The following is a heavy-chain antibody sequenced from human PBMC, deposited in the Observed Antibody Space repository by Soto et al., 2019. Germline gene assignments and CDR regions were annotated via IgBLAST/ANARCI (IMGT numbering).Heavy chain of an antibody. CDR3: ARELGSYTLDY. D-gene: IGHD3-10*01. Sequence: ASVKVSCKASGYTFTGYYMHWVRQAPGQGLEWMGWVNPNSGGTNYAQKFQGWVTMTRDTSISTAYMELSRLRSDDTAVYYCARELGSYTLDYWGQGTLVTVSS. J-gene: IGHJ4*02. CDR1: GYTFTGYY. V-gene: IGHV1-2*04. CDR2: VNPNSGGT.